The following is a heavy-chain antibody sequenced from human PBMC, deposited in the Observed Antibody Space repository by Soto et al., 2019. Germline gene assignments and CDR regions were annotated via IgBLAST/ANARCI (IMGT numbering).Heavy chain of an antibody. CDR2: IIPIFGTA. D-gene: IGHD2-2*01. V-gene: IGHV1-69*13. J-gene: IGHJ6*02. Sequence: SVKVSCKASGGTFSSYAISWVRQAPGQGLEWMGGIIPIFGTANYTQKFQGRVTITADESTSTAYMELSSLRSEDTAVYYCARGTYCSSTSCYFPPYYYYGMDVWGQGTTVTVSS. CDR1: GGTFSSYA. CDR3: ARGTYCSSTSCYFPPYYYYGMDV.